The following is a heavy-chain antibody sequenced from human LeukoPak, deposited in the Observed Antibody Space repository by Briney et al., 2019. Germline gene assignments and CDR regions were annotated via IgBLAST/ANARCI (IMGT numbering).Heavy chain of an antibody. CDR2: IYYSGST. Sequence: SETLSLTCTVSGGSISSYYWSWIRQPPGKGLEWIGYIYYSGSTNYNPSLKSRVTISVDTSKNQFSLKLSSVTAADTAVYYCAPTGGRLLTPWFDPWGQGTLVTVSS. CDR3: APTGGRLLTPWFDP. V-gene: IGHV4-59*01. J-gene: IGHJ5*02. D-gene: IGHD3-9*01. CDR1: GGSISSYY.